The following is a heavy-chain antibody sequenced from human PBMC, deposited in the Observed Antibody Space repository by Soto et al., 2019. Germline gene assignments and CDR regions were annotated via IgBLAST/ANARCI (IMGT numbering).Heavy chain of an antibody. CDR2: IYSGGST. CDR3: ATAKLLLPWLFDY. D-gene: IGHD2-15*01. J-gene: IGHJ4*02. V-gene: IGHV3-66*01. CDR1: GFTVSSNY. Sequence: EVQLVESGGGLVQPGGSLRLSCAASGFTVSSNYMSWVRQSPGKGLGWVSVIYSGGSTYYAASVKGRFTISRDDSKNTLFLQMNSLRVEDTAVYYCATAKLLLPWLFDYWGQGTLVTVSS.